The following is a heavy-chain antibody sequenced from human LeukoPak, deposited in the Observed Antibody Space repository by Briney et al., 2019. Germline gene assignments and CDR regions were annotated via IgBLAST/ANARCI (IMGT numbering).Heavy chain of an antibody. CDR1: GFSLSTGGGG. D-gene: IGHD5-18*01. Sequence: SGPTLVKPTQTLTLACTFSGFSLSTGGGGVGWIRQPPGKALEWLPLSYWDDDKRYSPSLKSRLTITKDTSKNQVVLTMTNMDPVDTATYYCAHRGAAAYSYGPPFDYWGQGTLVTVSS. CDR2: SYWDDDK. CDR3: AHRGAAAYSYGPPFDY. V-gene: IGHV2-5*02. J-gene: IGHJ4*02.